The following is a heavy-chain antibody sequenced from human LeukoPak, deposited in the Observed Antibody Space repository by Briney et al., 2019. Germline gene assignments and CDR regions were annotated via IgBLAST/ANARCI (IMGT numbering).Heavy chain of an antibody. CDR1: GFTFSSYS. Sequence: GGSLRLSCTASGFTFSSYSMNWVRQAPGKGLEWVSTISGGGGSTYYADSVKGRFTISRDNSKNTLYLQVSSLRAEDTAVYYCAKGGKWDVTPFDYWGQGTLVTVSS. CDR2: ISGGGGST. J-gene: IGHJ4*02. CDR3: AKGGKWDVTPFDY. D-gene: IGHD1-26*01. V-gene: IGHV3-23*01.